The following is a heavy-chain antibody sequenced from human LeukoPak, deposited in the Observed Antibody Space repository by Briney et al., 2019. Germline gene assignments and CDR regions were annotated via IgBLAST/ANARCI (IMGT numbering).Heavy chain of an antibody. CDR1: GFTFSNYW. CDR2: IKPDGSGT. D-gene: IGHD3-10*01. Sequence: GGSLRLSCAASGFTFSNYWMHWVRQAPGKGLVWVSRIKPDGSGTSYVDAVKGRFTISRDNAKSTLYLQMNSLGAEDTAVYYCAKDAVYGSGSVDYWGQGGLVTVCS. J-gene: IGHJ4*02. CDR3: AKDAVYGSGSVDY. V-gene: IGHV3-74*01.